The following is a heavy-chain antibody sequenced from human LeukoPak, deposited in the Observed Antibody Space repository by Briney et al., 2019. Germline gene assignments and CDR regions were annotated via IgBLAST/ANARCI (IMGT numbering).Heavy chain of an antibody. CDR1: GGTFSSYA. J-gene: IGHJ4*02. CDR3: ARDSVGIVGSTGRMGY. D-gene: IGHD1-26*01. V-gene: IGHV1-69*04. Sequence: SVKVSCKASGGTFSSYAISWVRQAPGQGLEWMGRIIPILGIANYAQKFQGRVTITADKSTSTAYMELSSLRSEDTAVYYCARDSVGIVGSTGRMGYWGQGTLVTVSS. CDR2: IIPILGIA.